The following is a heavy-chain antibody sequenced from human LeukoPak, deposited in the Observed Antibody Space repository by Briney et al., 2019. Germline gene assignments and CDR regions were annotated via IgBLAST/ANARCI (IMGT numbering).Heavy chain of an antibody. CDR2: INHSGST. J-gene: IGHJ5*02. CDR3: ARAAIAAAGIRLRNWFDP. D-gene: IGHD6-13*01. CDR1: GGSISSYY. V-gene: IGHV4-34*01. Sequence: PSETLSLTCTVSGGSISSYYWSWIRQPPGKGLEWIGEINHSGSTNYNPSLKSRVTISVDTSKNQFSLKLSSVTAADTAVYYCARAAIAAAGIRLRNWFDPWGQGTLVTVSS.